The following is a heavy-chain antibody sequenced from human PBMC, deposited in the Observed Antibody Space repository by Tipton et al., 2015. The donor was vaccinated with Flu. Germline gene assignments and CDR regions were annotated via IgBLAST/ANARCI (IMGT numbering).Heavy chain of an antibody. CDR1: AYSFTSYW. D-gene: IGHD6-13*01. V-gene: IGHV5-51*03. Sequence: QLVQSGAEVKKPGESLKISCKGSAYSFTSYWNGWVRQMPGKGLDWMGIIYPGDSDTRYSPSFQGQVTISDDKSISTAYLQWSTLKASDTAMYYCVRASSSSWYAGTFDIWGQGTMFTVSS. CDR2: IYPGDSDT. J-gene: IGHJ3*02. CDR3: VRASSSSWYAGTFDI.